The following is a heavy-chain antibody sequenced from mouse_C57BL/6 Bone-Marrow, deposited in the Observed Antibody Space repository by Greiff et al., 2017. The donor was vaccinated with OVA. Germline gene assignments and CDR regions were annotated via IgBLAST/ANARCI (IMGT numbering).Heavy chain of an antibody. Sequence: QVQLQQSGAELARPGASVKLSCKASGYTFTSYGISWVKQRTGQGLEWIGEIYPRSGNTHYNEKFKGKATLTADKSSSTAYMELRSLTSEDSAVYFCASITTVEGDYWGQGTTLTVSS. D-gene: IGHD1-1*01. CDR2: IYPRSGNT. V-gene: IGHV1-81*01. CDR3: ASITTVEGDY. CDR1: GYTFTSYG. J-gene: IGHJ2*01.